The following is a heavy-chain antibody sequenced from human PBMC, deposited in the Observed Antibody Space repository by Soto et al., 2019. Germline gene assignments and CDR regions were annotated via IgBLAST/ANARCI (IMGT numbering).Heavy chain of an antibody. CDR1: GYTFTSYG. Sequence: GASVKVSCKASGYTFTSYGISWVRQAPGQGLEWMGWISAYNGNTNYAQKLQGRVTMTTDTSTSTAYMELRSLRSDDTAVYYCAREVNYDILTGYYSRAPETFDYWGQGTLVTVSS. D-gene: IGHD3-9*01. CDR3: AREVNYDILTGYYSRAPETFDY. CDR2: ISAYNGNT. J-gene: IGHJ4*02. V-gene: IGHV1-18*01.